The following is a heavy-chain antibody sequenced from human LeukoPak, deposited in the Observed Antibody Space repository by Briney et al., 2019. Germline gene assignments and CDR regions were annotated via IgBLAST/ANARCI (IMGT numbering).Heavy chain of an antibody. CDR2: ISGSGGST. V-gene: IGHV3-23*01. CDR3: AKDQTWIQLWLYFDY. Sequence: GGSLRLSCAASGFTFSSYAMSWVRQAPGKGLEWVSAISGSGGSTYYADSVKGRFTISRDNSKNTLYLQMNSLRAEDTAVYYCAKDQTWIQLWLYFDYWGQGTLVTVSS. D-gene: IGHD5-18*01. CDR1: GFTFSSYA. J-gene: IGHJ4*02.